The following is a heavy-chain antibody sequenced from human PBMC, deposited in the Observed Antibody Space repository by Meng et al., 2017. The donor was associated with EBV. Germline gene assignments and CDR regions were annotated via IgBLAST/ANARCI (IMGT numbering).Heavy chain of an antibody. D-gene: IGHD1-20*01. V-gene: IGHV1-69*01. Sequence: VELVQSVADVKKPGSWTNDSCTASRVSVSSYAISWVRQAPGQGLEWRVGIIPIFGTANYAQKFQGRVTITADESTSTAYMELSSLRSEDTAVYYCARAPDNWNDGPYYWGQGTLVTVSS. CDR1: RVSVSSYA. J-gene: IGHJ4*02. CDR2: IIPIFGTA. CDR3: ARAPDNWNDGPYY.